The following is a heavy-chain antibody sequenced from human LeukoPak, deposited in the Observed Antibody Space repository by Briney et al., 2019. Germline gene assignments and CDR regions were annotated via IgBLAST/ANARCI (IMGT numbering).Heavy chain of an antibody. V-gene: IGHV4-34*01. CDR2: INHSGST. D-gene: IGHD6-13*01. Sequence: SETLSLTCAVYGGSFSGYYWSWIRQPPGKGLEWIGEINHSGSTNYNPSLKSRVTISVDTSKNQFSLKLSSVTAADTAVYYCARGLGAYSSSWHYRYYSYGMDVWGQGTTVTVSS. CDR1: GGSFSGYY. J-gene: IGHJ6*02. CDR3: ARGLGAYSSSWHYRYYSYGMDV.